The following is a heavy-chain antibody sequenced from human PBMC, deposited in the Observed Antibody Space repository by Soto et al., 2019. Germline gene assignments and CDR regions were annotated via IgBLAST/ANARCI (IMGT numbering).Heavy chain of an antibody. CDR2: IIPIFGTA. V-gene: IGHV1-69*13. CDR1: GGTFSSYA. J-gene: IGHJ5*02. Sequence: EASVKVSCQASGGTFSSYAISWVRQAPGQGLEWMGGIIPIFGTANYAQKFQGRVTITADESTSTAYMELSSLRSEDTAVYYCARAYCGGDCYKNWFDPWGQGTLVTVSS. CDR3: ARAYCGGDCYKNWFDP. D-gene: IGHD2-21*02.